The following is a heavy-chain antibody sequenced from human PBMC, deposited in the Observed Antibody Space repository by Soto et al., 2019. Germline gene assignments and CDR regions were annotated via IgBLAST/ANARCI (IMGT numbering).Heavy chain of an antibody. V-gene: IGHV1-69*13. J-gene: IGHJ6*02. CDR3: ARGPNSSSYYYGMDV. CDR1: GGTFSSYA. CDR2: IIPIFGTA. Sequence: ASVKVSCKASGGTFSSYAISWVRQAPGQGLEWMGGIIPIFGTANYAQKFQGRVTITADESTSTAYMELSSLRSEDTAVYYCARGPNSSSYYYGMDVWGQGTTVTVSS. D-gene: IGHD6-6*01.